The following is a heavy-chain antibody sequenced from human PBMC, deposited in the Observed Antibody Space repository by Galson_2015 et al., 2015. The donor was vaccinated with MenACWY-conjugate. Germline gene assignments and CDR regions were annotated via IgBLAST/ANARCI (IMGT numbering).Heavy chain of an antibody. CDR2: IYSGGST. CDR1: GGSIRSSGYY. V-gene: IGHV4-39*02. J-gene: IGHJ4*02. D-gene: IGHD1-26*01. Sequence: TLSLTCTVSGGSIRSSGYYWGWLRQPPGKGLEWIGGIYSGGSTYYNPSLKSRVTISADTSKNHFSLNLSSVTAADTALYFCARPRRTGAGATDFDYWGQGTLVTVSS. CDR3: ARPRRTGAGATDFDY.